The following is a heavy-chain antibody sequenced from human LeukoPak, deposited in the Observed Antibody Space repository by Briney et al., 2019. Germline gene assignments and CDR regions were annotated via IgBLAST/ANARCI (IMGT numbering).Heavy chain of an antibody. CDR2: ISAYNGNT. D-gene: IGHD3-10*01. CDR3: ARGPTLLWFGELLAYMDV. Sequence: ASVKVSCKASGYTFTNYAISWVRQAPGQGLEWMGWISAYNGNTNYAQKLQGRVTMTTDTSTSTAYMELRSLRSDDTAVYYCARGPTLLWFGELLAYMDVWGKGTTVTISS. CDR1: GYTFTNYA. V-gene: IGHV1-18*01. J-gene: IGHJ6*03.